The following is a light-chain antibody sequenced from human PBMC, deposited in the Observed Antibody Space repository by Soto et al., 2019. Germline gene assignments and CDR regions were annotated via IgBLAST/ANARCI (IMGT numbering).Light chain of an antibody. CDR1: QSVSSGY. Sequence: EVVLTQSPGTLSLSPGERATLSCRASQSVSSGYLGWYQQKPGQAPRLLIYGASSRATGIPDRFSGSGSGTDFTLTISRLEPVDFAVYFCQQYTYSPWTFGQGTKVEIK. V-gene: IGKV3-20*01. J-gene: IGKJ1*01. CDR2: GAS. CDR3: QQYTYSPWT.